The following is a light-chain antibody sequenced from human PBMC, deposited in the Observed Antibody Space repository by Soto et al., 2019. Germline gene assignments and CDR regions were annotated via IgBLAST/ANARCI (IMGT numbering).Light chain of an antibody. CDR1: QSIGDS. CDR3: QQYNGYSRT. Sequence: DIQMTQSPSTLSASVGDRVTITCRASQSIGDSLAWYQQKPGKAPYLLISDVSSLERGVPSRFSGSGSGTEFTLTISSMQPDDFATFYCQQYNGYSRTFGQGTKVYIK. CDR2: DVS. J-gene: IGKJ1*01. V-gene: IGKV1-5*01.